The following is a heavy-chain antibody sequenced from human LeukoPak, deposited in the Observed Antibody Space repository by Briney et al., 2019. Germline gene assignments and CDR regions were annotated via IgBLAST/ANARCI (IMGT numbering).Heavy chain of an antibody. CDR1: GFTFSSYG. CDR3: AKDVGRAPEYFQH. Sequence: GRSLRLSCAASGFTFSSYGMHWVRQAPGKGLEWVAVISYDGSNKYYADSVKGRFTISRDNSKNTLYLQMNSLRAEDTAMYYCAKDVGRAPEYFQHWGQGTLVTVSS. J-gene: IGHJ1*01. CDR2: ISYDGSNK. V-gene: IGHV3-30*18. D-gene: IGHD3-10*01.